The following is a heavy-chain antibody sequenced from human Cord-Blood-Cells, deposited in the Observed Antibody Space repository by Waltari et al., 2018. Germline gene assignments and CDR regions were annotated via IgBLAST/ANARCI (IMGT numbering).Heavy chain of an antibody. V-gene: IGHV3-53*01. CDR2: IYSGGST. Sequence: EVQLVEFGGGLIQPGGSLRLSCAASGFTASSNYITWVRQAPGKGLEWVSVIYSGGSTYYADSVKGRFTISRDNSKNTLYLQMNSLRAEDTAVYYCARALGILYYFDYWGQGTLVTVSS. CDR1: GFTASSNY. CDR3: ARALGILYYFDY. D-gene: IGHD7-27*01. J-gene: IGHJ4*02.